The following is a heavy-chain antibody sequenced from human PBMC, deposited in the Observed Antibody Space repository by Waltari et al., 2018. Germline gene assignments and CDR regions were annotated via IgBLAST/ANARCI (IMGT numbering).Heavy chain of an antibody. CDR2: IYSSGST. D-gene: IGHD5-18*01. V-gene: IGHV3-53*02. CDR3: AREGVDTANDY. Sequence: EVQLVKTGGGLIQPGGSLRLSCAASGFTVSSDYMSWVRQAPGKGLECVSVIYSSGSTYYADSVKGRFTISRDNSKNTVYLQMHSLRAEDTAVYYCAREGVDTANDYWGQGTQVTVSS. J-gene: IGHJ4*02. CDR1: GFTVSSDY.